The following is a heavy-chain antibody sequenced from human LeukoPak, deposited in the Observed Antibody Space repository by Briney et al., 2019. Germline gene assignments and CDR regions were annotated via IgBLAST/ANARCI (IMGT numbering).Heavy chain of an antibody. J-gene: IGHJ1*01. CDR3: ARGLRGHSSSWYGNHAEYFQH. Sequence: SQTLSLTCAISGDSVSSNSAAWNWIRQSPSRGLEWLGRTYYRSKWNNDYALSVKSRITINPDTSKNQFSLKLSSVTAADTAVYYCARGLRGHSSSWYGNHAEYFQHWGQGTLVTVSS. CDR1: GDSVSSNSAA. V-gene: IGHV6-1*01. D-gene: IGHD6-13*01. CDR2: TYYRSKWNN.